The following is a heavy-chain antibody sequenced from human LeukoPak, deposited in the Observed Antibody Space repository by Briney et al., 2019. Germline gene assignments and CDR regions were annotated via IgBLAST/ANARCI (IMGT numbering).Heavy chain of an antibody. Sequence: ASVKVSCKASGYSFTSNYIHWVRQAPGQGLEWMGVINPSSGGTRFAQKFQDRVTVTRDTSTSTVYMELSSLGSEDTAIYYCARGGIVGGTPGGSFEIWGHGTMVTVSS. V-gene: IGHV1-46*01. CDR2: INPSSGGT. J-gene: IGHJ3*02. D-gene: IGHD1-26*01. CDR3: ARGGIVGGTPGGSFEI. CDR1: GYSFTSNY.